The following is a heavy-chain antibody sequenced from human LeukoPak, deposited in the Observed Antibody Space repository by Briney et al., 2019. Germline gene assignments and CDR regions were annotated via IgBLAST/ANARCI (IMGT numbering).Heavy chain of an antibody. CDR3: ARLYDSSGLYYYGMDV. V-gene: IGHV3-48*04. Sequence: GGSLRLSCAASGFTFSSYSMNWVRQAPGKGLEWVSYISSSSSSIYYADSVKGRFTISRDNAKNSLYLQMNSLRAEDTAVYYCARLYDSSGLYYYGMDVWGQGTTVTVSS. J-gene: IGHJ6*02. CDR2: ISSSSSSI. D-gene: IGHD3-22*01. CDR1: GFTFSSYS.